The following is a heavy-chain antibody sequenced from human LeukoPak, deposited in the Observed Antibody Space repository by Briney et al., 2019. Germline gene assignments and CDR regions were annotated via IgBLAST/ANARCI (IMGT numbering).Heavy chain of an antibody. D-gene: IGHD6-19*01. J-gene: IGHJ4*02. CDR1: GFTFSSYS. CDR3: AGGVAVAHTPLHY. V-gene: IGHV3-23*01. Sequence: GGSLRLSCAASGFTFSSYSMNWVRQAPGKGLEWVSAISGSGGSTYYADSVKGRFTISRDNSKNTLYLQMNSLRAEDTAVYYCAGGVAVAHTPLHYWGQGTLVAVSS. CDR2: ISGSGGST.